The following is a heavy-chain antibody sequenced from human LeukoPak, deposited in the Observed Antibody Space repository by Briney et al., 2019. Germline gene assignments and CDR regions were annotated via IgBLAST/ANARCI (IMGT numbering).Heavy chain of an antibody. CDR1: GFTVSSNY. CDR3: ARDLVAVAGTYYYYYGMDV. CDR2: IYSGGST. J-gene: IGHJ6*02. D-gene: IGHD6-19*01. Sequence: GGSLRLSYAASGFTVSSNYMSWVRQAPGKGLEWVSVIYSGGSTYYADSVKGRFTISRDNSKNTLYLQMNSLRAEDTAVYYCARDLVAVAGTYYYYYGMDVWGQGTTVTVSS. V-gene: IGHV3-53*01.